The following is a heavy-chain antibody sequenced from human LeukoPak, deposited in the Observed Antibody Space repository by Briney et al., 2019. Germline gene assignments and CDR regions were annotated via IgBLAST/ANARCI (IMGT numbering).Heavy chain of an antibody. CDR1: GFTFSSYA. D-gene: IGHD3-3*01. CDR3: AKGAHYDSYYYYMDV. Sequence: PGGSLRLSCAASGFTFSSYAMSWVRQAPGKGLEWVSAISGSGGSTYYADSVKGRFTISRDNSKNTRYLQMNSLRAEDTAVYYCAKGAHYDSYYYYMDVWGKGTTVTVSS. V-gene: IGHV3-23*01. CDR2: ISGSGGST. J-gene: IGHJ6*03.